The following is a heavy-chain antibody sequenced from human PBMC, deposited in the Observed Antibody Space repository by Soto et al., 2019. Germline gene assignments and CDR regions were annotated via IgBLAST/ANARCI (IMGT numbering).Heavy chain of an antibody. CDR2: IYYSGST. V-gene: IGHV4-30-4*01. D-gene: IGHD3-22*01. Sequence: PSETLSLTCTVSGGSISSGDYYWSWIRQPPGKGLEWIGYIYYSGSTYYNPSLKSRVTISVDTSKNQFSLKLSSVTAADTAVYYCARGPRYYYDSSGYLNWFDPCGQGTLVTVSS. CDR3: ARGPRYYYDSSGYLNWFDP. J-gene: IGHJ5*02. CDR1: GGSISSGDYY.